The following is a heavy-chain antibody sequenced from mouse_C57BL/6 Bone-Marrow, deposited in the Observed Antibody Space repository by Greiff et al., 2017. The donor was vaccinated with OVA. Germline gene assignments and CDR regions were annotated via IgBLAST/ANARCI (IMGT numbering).Heavy chain of an antibody. CDR3: ARRMGPYFDY. CDR1: GYAFSSSW. J-gene: IGHJ2*01. D-gene: IGHD2-3*01. CDR2: IYPGDGDT. V-gene: IGHV1-80*01. Sequence: QVQLKESGAELVKPGASVKISCKASGYAFSSSWMNWVKQRPGKGLEWIGQIYPGDGDTNYNGKFKGKATLTADKSSSTAYMQLSSLTSEDSAVYFCARRMGPYFDYWGQGTTLTVSS.